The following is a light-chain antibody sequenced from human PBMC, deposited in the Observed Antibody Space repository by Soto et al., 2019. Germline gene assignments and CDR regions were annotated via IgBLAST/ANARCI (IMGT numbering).Light chain of an antibody. CDR3: KSYAGSNTYV. J-gene: IGLJ1*01. V-gene: IGLV2-8*01. CDR1: KNDIGVYDF. Sequence: QSVLTQPPSASGSPGQSVTISCTGTKNDIGVYDFVSWYQHHPGKAPRLIIYEVVQRPSGVPDRSSGSKSGNTASLTVSGLQAADEADYFCKSYAGSNTYVFGSGTKVT. CDR2: EVV.